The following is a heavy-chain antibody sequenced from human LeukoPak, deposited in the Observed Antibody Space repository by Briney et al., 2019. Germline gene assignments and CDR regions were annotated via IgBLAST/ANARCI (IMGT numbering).Heavy chain of an antibody. J-gene: IGHJ5*02. V-gene: IGHV4-39*07. CDR2: IYYSGST. CDR1: GGSISSSSYY. CDR3: ARDLGGSGSYWGYNWFDP. D-gene: IGHD3-10*01. Sequence: PSETLSLTCTVSGGSISSSSYYWGWIRQPPGKGLEWIGSIYYSGSTNYNPSLKSRVTISVDTSKNQFSLKLSSVTAADTAVYYCARDLGGSGSYWGYNWFDPWGQGTLVTVSS.